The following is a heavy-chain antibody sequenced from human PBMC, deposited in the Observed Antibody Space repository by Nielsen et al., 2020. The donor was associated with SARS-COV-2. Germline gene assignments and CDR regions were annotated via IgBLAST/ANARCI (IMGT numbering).Heavy chain of an antibody. Sequence: ASVKVSCKASGYTFTGSYVHWVRQAPGQGLEWMGRINPNSGATIYAQKFQGRVTMTRDTSISTAYMELSRLRSDDTAVYYCARDVGGDRYSSGYWGQGTLVTVSS. J-gene: IGHJ4*02. CDR1: GYTFTGSY. CDR3: ARDVGGDRYSSGY. CDR2: INPNSGAT. D-gene: IGHD6-19*01. V-gene: IGHV1-2*06.